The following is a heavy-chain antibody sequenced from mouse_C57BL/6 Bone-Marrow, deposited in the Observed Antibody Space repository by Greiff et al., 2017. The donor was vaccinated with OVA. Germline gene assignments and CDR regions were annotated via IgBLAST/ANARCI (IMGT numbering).Heavy chain of an antibody. V-gene: IGHV7-3*01. J-gene: IGHJ2*01. CDR3: ARYLMDGYYLDY. D-gene: IGHD2-3*01. CDR1: GFTFTDYY. Sequence: EVQLVESGGGLVQPGGSLSLSCAASGFTFTDYYMSWVRQPPGKALEWLGFIRNKANGYTTEYSASVKGRFTISRDNSQSILYLQMNALRAEVSATYYCARYLMDGYYLDYWGQGTTLTVSS. CDR2: IRNKANGYTT.